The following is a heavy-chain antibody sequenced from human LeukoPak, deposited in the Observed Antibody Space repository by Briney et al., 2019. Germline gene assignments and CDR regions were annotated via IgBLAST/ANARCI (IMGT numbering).Heavy chain of an antibody. J-gene: IGHJ5*02. CDR2: ISGNGGST. V-gene: IGHV3-23*01. D-gene: IGHD6-13*01. Sequence: GGSPRLSCAASGFTFNNYAMSWVRQAPGKGLEWVSGISGNGGSTYYADSVKGRFTISRDNSKNTLYLQMNSLRAEDTAVYYCTSGLAASGNWGGHWFDPWGQGTLVTVSS. CDR1: GFTFNNYA. CDR3: TSGLAASGNWGGHWFDP.